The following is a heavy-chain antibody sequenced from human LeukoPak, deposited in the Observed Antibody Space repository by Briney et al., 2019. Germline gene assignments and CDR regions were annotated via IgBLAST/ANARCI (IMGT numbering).Heavy chain of an antibody. CDR2: MNEDGSEK. Sequence: GGSLRLSCAASGFGFSNYWMSWVRQAPGKGLEWVANMNEDGSEKNYVDSVKGRFAISRDNAQDSLYLQMNSLRAEDTAVYYCARDRGYSNFDYWGQGTLLTVSS. D-gene: IGHD4-11*01. V-gene: IGHV3-7*01. CDR3: ARDRGYSNFDY. J-gene: IGHJ4*02. CDR1: GFGFSNYW.